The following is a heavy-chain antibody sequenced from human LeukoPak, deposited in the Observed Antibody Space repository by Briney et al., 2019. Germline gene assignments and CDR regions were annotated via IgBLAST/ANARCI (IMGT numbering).Heavy chain of an antibody. J-gene: IGHJ5*02. CDR3: ARDRIVANRGSTPGCLDP. CDR1: GYTFTSYY. V-gene: IGHV1-46*01. D-gene: IGHD5-12*01. Sequence: ASVKVSCKASGYTFTSYYMHWVRLAPGQGLEWMGTIDPSSSSTSFARNFQGRVTMTRDTSTTTVYMELSSLRSEDTAVYFCARDRIVANRGSTPGCLDPWGQGTLVTVSS. CDR2: IDPSSSST.